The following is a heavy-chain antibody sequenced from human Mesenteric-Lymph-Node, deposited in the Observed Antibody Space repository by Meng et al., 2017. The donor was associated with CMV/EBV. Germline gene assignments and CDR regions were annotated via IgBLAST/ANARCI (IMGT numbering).Heavy chain of an antibody. J-gene: IGHJ6*02. D-gene: IGHD5-18*01. CDR1: GGTFSSYA. Sequence: SVKVSCKASGGTFSSYAISWVRQAPGQGLEWMGGIIPILGIANYAQKFQGRVTITADKSTSTAYMELSSLRSEDTAVYYCARDPSGAAIAGYYGMDVWGQGTTVTVSS. V-gene: IGHV1-69*10. CDR2: IIPILGIA. CDR3: ARDPSGAAIAGYYGMDV.